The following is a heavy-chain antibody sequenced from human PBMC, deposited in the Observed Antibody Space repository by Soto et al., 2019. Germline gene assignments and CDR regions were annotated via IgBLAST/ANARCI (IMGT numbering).Heavy chain of an antibody. CDR1: GFTFSNYA. J-gene: IGHJ4*02. CDR3: AKDVSSGASGRNFDS. D-gene: IGHD2-15*01. Sequence: GGSLRLSCEASGFTFSNYAMGWFRQAPGKGLEWVSTISGSGSSTYYTDSVKDRFTISRDNSKNTLYLQMNTLRAEDTAIYYCAKDVSSGASGRNFDSWGQGTLVTVSS. V-gene: IGHV3-23*01. CDR2: ISGSGSST.